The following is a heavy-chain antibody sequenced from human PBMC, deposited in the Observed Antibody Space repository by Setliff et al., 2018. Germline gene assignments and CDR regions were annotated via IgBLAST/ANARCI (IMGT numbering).Heavy chain of an antibody. Sequence: PGGSLRLSCAASGFDFKTHWMDWARQAPGKGLEWVANIKEDGSQRNYVDAVRGRFTVSRDNARNLLYLQMNSLRVDDTAVYYCAKNWRTAAAGTVGDYWGQGTLVTVSS. CDR2: IKEDGSQR. CDR3: AKNWRTAAAGTVGDY. J-gene: IGHJ4*02. CDR1: GFDFKTHW. V-gene: IGHV3-7*01. D-gene: IGHD6-13*01.